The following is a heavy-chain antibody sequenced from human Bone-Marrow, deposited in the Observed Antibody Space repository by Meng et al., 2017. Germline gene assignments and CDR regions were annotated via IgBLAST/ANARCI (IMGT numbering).Heavy chain of an antibody. CDR3: ARVHFDY. CDR2: ISYDGSNK. Sequence: QVQLVGSGGGVAQPGRSLRLSCGASGFTFSSYAMHWVRQAPGKGLEWVAVISYDGSNKYYADSVKGRFTISRDNSKNTLYLQMNSLRAEDTAVYYCARVHFDYWGQGTLVTVSS. J-gene: IGHJ4*02. V-gene: IGHV3-30*01. CDR1: GFTFSSYA.